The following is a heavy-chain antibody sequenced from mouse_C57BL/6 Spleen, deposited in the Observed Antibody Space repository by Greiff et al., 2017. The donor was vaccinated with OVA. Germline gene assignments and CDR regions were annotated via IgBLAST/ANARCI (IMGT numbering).Heavy chain of an antibody. CDR2: ISNGGGST. D-gene: IGHD2-1*01. J-gene: IGHJ3*01. CDR3: ARLPYGNNVAWFAY. V-gene: IGHV5-12*01. CDR1: GFTFSDYY. Sequence: EVQLVESGGGLVQPGGSLKLSCAASGFTFSDYYMYWVRQTPEKRLEWVAYISNGGGSTYYPDTVKGRFTISRDNATNTLYLQMSRLKSENTAMYYCARLPYGNNVAWFAYWGQGTLVTVSA.